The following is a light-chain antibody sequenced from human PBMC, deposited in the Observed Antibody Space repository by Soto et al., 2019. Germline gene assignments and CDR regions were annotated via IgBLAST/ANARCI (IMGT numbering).Light chain of an antibody. CDR1: QSISSY. Sequence: DIQMTQSASSLSASVGDRVTITCRASQSISSYLNWYQQKPGKAPNLLIYTASSLQSGVPSGFSGSGSGTDFTLTISSLQPEDFATYSCQQSYSAPWTFGQGTKVEIK. CDR3: QQSYSAPWT. V-gene: IGKV1-39*01. J-gene: IGKJ1*01. CDR2: TAS.